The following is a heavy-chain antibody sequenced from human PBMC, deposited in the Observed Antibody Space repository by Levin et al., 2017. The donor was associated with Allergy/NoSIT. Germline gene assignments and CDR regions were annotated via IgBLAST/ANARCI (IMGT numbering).Heavy chain of an antibody. CDR2: ISGSGGST. D-gene: IGHD3-22*01. Sequence: LTGGSLRLSCAASGFTFINYAMSWVRQAPGKGLEWVSGISGSGGSTYYADSVKGRFTISRDNSQNTLYLQMNSLRAEDTAVYYCAKGLYENSGYIGDFWGQGTLVTVSS. CDR3: AKGLYENSGYIGDF. CDR1: GFTFINYA. V-gene: IGHV3-23*01. J-gene: IGHJ4*02.